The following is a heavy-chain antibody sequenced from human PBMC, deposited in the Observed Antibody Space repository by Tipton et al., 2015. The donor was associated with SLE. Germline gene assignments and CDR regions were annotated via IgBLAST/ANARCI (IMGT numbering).Heavy chain of an antibody. D-gene: IGHD2-2*02. CDR3: ARDHDCSSSSCFTNYYGMDV. J-gene: IGHJ6*02. CDR1: GFNLSNYD. V-gene: IGHV3-30*02. CDR2: IRYDGNET. Sequence: SLRLSCVASGFNLSNYDMHWVRQPLGKGLEWVTSIRYDGNETYYADSVKGRFTISRDNSKNSLYLQVNSLRAEDTAVYYCARDHDCSSSSCFTNYYGMDVWGQGTTVTVSS.